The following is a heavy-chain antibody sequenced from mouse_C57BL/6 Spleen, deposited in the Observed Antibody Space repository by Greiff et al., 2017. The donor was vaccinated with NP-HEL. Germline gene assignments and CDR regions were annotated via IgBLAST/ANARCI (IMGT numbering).Heavy chain of an antibody. J-gene: IGHJ2*01. CDR1: GFTFSSYA. Sequence: EVQRVESGGGLVKPGGSLKLSCAASGFTFSSYAMSWVRQTPEKRLEWVATISDGGSYTYYPDNVKGRFTISRDNAKNNLYLQMSHLKSEDTAMYYCARDFGTYYGSSGDYWGQGTTLTVSS. D-gene: IGHD1-1*01. CDR2: ISDGGSYT. CDR3: ARDFGTYYGSSGDY. V-gene: IGHV5-4*01.